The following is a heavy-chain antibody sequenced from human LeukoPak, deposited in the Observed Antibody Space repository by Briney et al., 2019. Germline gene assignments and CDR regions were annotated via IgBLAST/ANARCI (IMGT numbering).Heavy chain of an antibody. CDR3: ARTLYYYDSSGYYSDY. CDR1: GFTFSSYW. CDR2: IKQDGSEK. D-gene: IGHD3-22*01. V-gene: IGHV3-7*01. Sequence: PGGSLRLSCAASGFTFSSYWMSWLRQAPGKGLEGVANIKQDGSEKYYVDSVKGRFTISRDNAKNSQYLQMNSLRAEDTAVYYCARTLYYYDSSGYYSDYWGQGTLVTVSS. J-gene: IGHJ4*02.